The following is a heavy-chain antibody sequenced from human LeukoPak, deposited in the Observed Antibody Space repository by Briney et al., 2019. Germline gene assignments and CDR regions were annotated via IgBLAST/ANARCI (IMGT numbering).Heavy chain of an antibody. J-gene: IGHJ6*02. D-gene: IGHD2-15*01. CDR3: AKGQDCSGGSCYSKGYYYYGMDV. V-gene: IGHV3-23*01. CDR1: GFTFSSYA. Sequence: GGSLRLSCAASGFTFSSYAMSWVRQAPGKGLEWVSAISGSGGGTYYADSVKGRFTISRDNSKNTLYLQMNSLRAEDTAVYYCAKGQDCSGGSCYSKGYYYYGMDVWGQGTTVTVSS. CDR2: ISGSGGGT.